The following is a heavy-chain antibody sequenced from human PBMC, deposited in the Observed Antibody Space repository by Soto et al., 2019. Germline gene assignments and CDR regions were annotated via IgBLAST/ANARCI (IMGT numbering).Heavy chain of an antibody. J-gene: IGHJ5*02. CDR3: VRDGSKTLRDCFDP. Sequence: QVQVQESGPGLVKPSETLSLTCSVSGGSMSKFYLSWIRKTAGKGLEWMGRVYATGTSDYNPSLRSRIAMSVDISKKTFSLRLRSVTAADTGVYYCVRDGSKTLRDCFDPWGQGILVTVSS. CDR2: VYATGTS. CDR1: GGSMSKFY. D-gene: IGHD4-17*01. V-gene: IGHV4-4*07.